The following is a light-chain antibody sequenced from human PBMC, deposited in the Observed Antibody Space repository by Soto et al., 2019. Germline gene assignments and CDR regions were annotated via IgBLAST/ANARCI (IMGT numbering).Light chain of an antibody. CDR2: AAS. J-gene: IGKJ2*01. Sequence: MQLTQSPSSLSASVGDRVSMTCRATQAINSHLAWYQQIPGKAPKLLIYAASTLEGGVPSRFSGSGSGTDFTLTISSLQPEDFATYYSQQLFSFPYILGQGTELETK. CDR1: QAINSH. CDR3: QQLFSFPYI. V-gene: IGKV1-9*01.